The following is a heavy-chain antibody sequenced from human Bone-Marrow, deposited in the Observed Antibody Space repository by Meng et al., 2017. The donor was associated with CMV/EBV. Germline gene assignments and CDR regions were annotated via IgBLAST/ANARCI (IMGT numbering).Heavy chain of an antibody. CDR3: AIPRVGYCSSSSCPPAY. CDR2: VISLFGTP. D-gene: IGHD2-2*01. J-gene: IGHJ4*02. CDR1: GGNFRNDA. V-gene: IGHV1-69*05. Sequence: SVKVSCKASGGNFRNDAFSWVRQAPGQGLEWVGGVISLFGTPNYAQKFQGRVTITTDESTTTVYMEMSSLRSDDTAVFYCAIPRVGYCSSSSCPPAYWGQGTWVTGSS.